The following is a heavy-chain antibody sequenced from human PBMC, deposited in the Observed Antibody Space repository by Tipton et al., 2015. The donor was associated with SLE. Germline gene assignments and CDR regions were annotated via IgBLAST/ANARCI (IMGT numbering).Heavy chain of an antibody. V-gene: IGHV4-59*01. Sequence: LRLSCTVSGGSISSYYWSWIRQPPGKGLEWIGYIYYSGSTNYNPSLKSRVTISVDTSKNQFSLKLSSVTAADTAVYYCVRGGGGSYYVKDYWGQGTLVTVSS. CDR2: IYYSGST. D-gene: IGHD1-26*01. CDR3: VRGGGGSYYVKDY. CDR1: GGSISSYY. J-gene: IGHJ4*02.